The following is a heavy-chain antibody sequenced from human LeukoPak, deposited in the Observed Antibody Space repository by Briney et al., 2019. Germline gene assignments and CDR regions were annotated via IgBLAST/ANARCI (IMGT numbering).Heavy chain of an antibody. CDR2: IYHSGST. D-gene: IGHD3-9*01. J-gene: IGHJ5*02. Sequence: PSETLSLTCSVSGYSISSGYYWGWIRQPPGKGLEWIGSIYHSGSTYYTPSLKRRVTISVDTSKNQFSLKLSSVTAADTAVYYCARGRRWLTGWYNWFDPWGQGTLVTVSS. CDR1: GYSISSGYY. CDR3: ARGRRWLTGWYNWFDP. V-gene: IGHV4-38-2*02.